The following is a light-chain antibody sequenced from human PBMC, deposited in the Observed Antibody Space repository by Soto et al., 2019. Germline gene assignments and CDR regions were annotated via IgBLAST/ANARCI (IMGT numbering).Light chain of an antibody. CDR1: QSVSSN. CDR2: GAS. V-gene: IGKV3-15*01. Sequence: EIVMTQSPATLSVSPGERATLSCRASQSVSSNLTWDQQKPGQAPRLRIYGASTRATGIAARFSGSGSGTEFTLTISSLQSEDFAVYYCQQYNNWGTFGQGTKVEIK. J-gene: IGKJ1*01. CDR3: QQYNNWGT.